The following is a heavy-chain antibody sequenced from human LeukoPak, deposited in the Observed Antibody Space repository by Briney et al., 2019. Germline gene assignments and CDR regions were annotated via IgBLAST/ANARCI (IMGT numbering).Heavy chain of an antibody. CDR2: IYYSGST. CDR3: ARGWGRGPLGYCSSTSCSGGMDV. CDR1: GGSISSGDSY. Sequence: PSETLSLTCTVSGGSISSGDSYWSWIRQPPGKGLEWIGYIYYSGSTYYNPSLKSRVTISVDTSKNQFSLKLSSVTAADTAVYYCARGWGRGPLGYCSSTSCSGGMDVWGQGTTVTVSS. J-gene: IGHJ6*02. D-gene: IGHD2-2*01. V-gene: IGHV4-30-4*01.